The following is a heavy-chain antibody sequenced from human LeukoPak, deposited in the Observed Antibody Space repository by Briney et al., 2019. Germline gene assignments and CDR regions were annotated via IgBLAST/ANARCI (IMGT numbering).Heavy chain of an antibody. Sequence: GGSLRLSCAASGRTFTEHYMHWIRQAPGKGLEWVSFIGGTAGNTYYADSVKGRFTISRDNAKNSLYLQMDSLRAEDTAVYYCAREWSAFDIWGQGTMVTVSS. CDR1: GRTFTEHY. V-gene: IGHV3-11*04. D-gene: IGHD2-8*01. CDR2: IGGTAGNT. J-gene: IGHJ3*02. CDR3: AREWSAFDI.